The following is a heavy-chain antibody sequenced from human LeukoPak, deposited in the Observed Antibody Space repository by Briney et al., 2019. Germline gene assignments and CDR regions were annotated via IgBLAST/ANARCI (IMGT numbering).Heavy chain of an antibody. J-gene: IGHJ3*02. CDR3: ARAHYDILTGSHDAFDI. D-gene: IGHD3-9*01. V-gene: IGHV4-34*01. Sequence: SETLSLTCAVYGGSFSGYYWSWIRQPPGKVLEWIGEINHSGSTNYNPSLKSRVTISVDTSKNQFSLKLSSVTAADTAVYYCARAHYDILTGSHDAFDIWGQGTMVTVSS. CDR1: GGSFSGYY. CDR2: INHSGST.